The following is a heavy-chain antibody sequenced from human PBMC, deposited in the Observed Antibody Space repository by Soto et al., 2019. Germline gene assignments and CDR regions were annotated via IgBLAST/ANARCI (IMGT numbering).Heavy chain of an antibody. J-gene: IGHJ3*02. Sequence: QVQLVESGGGVVQPGRSLRLSCAASGFTFSSYGMHWVRQAPGKGLEWVAVIWYDGSNKYYADSVKGRFTISRDNSKNTLDLQMNSLRAEDTAVYYCARDGRPGGRGRDAFDIWGQGTMVTVSS. D-gene: IGHD6-6*01. CDR2: IWYDGSNK. V-gene: IGHV3-33*01. CDR1: GFTFSSYG. CDR3: ARDGRPGGRGRDAFDI.